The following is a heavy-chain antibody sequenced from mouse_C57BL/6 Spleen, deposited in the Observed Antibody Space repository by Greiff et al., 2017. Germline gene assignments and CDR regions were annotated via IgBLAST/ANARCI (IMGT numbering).Heavy chain of an antibody. J-gene: IGHJ4*01. D-gene: IGHD2-4*01. CDR2: IYPGDGDT. Sequence: ESGPELVKPGASVKISCKASGYAFSSSWMNWVKQRPGTGLEWIGRIYPGDGDTNYNGKFKGKATLTADKSSSTAYMPLSSLTSEDSAVYFCARDYDDAMDYWGQGTSVTVSS. CDR1: GYAFSSSW. V-gene: IGHV1-82*01. CDR3: ARDYDDAMDY.